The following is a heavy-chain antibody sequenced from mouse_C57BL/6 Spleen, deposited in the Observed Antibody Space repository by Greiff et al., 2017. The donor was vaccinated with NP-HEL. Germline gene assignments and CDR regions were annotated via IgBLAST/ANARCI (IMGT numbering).Heavy chain of an antibody. Sequence: VQVVESGAELVRPGASVTLSCKASGYTFTDYEMHWVKQTPVHGLEWIGAIDPETGGTAYNQKFKGKAILTADKSSSTAYMELRSLTSEDSAVYYCTRSGTVVATDYAMDYWGQGASVTVSS. CDR3: TRSGTVVATDYAMDY. V-gene: IGHV1-15*01. J-gene: IGHJ4*01. D-gene: IGHD1-1*01. CDR1: GYTFTDYE. CDR2: IDPETGGT.